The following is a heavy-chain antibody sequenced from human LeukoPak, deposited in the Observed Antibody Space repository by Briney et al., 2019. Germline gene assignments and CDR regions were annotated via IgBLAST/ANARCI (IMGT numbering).Heavy chain of an antibody. Sequence: ASVKVSCKVSGYTLTELSMHWVRQAPGKGLEWMGGFDPEDGETIYAQKFQGRVTMTEDTSTDTAYMELSSLRSEDTAVYYCARGPIVVVPAALVKNWFDPWGQGTLVTVSS. CDR2: FDPEDGET. D-gene: IGHD2-2*01. CDR1: GYTLTELS. V-gene: IGHV1-24*01. J-gene: IGHJ5*02. CDR3: ARGPIVVVPAALVKNWFDP.